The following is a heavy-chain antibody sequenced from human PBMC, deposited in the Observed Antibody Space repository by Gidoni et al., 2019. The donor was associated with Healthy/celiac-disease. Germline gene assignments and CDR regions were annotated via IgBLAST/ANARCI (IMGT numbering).Heavy chain of an antibody. J-gene: IGHJ4*02. D-gene: IGHD3-22*01. V-gene: IGHV4-39*01. CDR3: ARHFMNYYDSSGPFDY. CDR1: GGSISSSSYY. CDR2: IYYSGST. Sequence: QLQLQESGPGLVKPSETLSLTCTVSGGSISSSSYYWGWIRQPPGKGLEWIGGIYYSGSTYYNPSLKSRVTISVDTSKNQFSLKLSSVTAADTAVYYCARHFMNYYDSSGPFDYWGQGTLVTVSS.